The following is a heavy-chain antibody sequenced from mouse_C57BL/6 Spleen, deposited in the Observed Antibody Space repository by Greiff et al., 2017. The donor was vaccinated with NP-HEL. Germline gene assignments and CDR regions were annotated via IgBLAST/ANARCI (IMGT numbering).Heavy chain of an antibody. CDR2: ISYDGSN. CDR1: GYSITSGYY. D-gene: IGHD2-3*01. Sequence: EVQLQQSGPGLVKPSQSLSLTCSVTGYSITSGYYWNWIRQFPGNQLEWMGYISYDGSNNYNPSLKNRTSITRDTSKNQFFLKLNSVTTEDTATYYCARGYDGYFLFAYWGQGTLVTVSA. V-gene: IGHV3-6*01. J-gene: IGHJ3*01. CDR3: ARGYDGYFLFAY.